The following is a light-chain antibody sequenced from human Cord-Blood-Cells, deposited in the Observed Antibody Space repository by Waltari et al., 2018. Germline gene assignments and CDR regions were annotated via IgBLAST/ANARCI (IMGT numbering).Light chain of an antibody. CDR1: QSLLHSNGYND. Sequence: DIVLTQSQLSLPVTPGEPASISCRSSQSLLHSNGYNDLDWYLQKPGQSPQLLIYLGSNRASGVPDRFSGSGSGTDFTLKISRVEAEDVGVYYCMQALQTLQTTLTFGGGTKVEIK. V-gene: IGKV2-28*01. CDR2: LGS. J-gene: IGKJ4*01. CDR3: MQALQTLQTTLT.